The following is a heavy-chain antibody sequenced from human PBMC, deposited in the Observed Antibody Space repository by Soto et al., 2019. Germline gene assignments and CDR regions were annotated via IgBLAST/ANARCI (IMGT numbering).Heavy chain of an antibody. V-gene: IGHV3-64D*08. CDR3: VKDLTSGYPFDY. Sequence: PGESLKISCSASGFTFSSYATHWVRQAPGKGLEYVSAISSNGGSTYYADSVKGRFTISRDNSKNTLYLQMSSLRAEDTAVYYCVKDLTSGYPFDYWGQGTLVTVSS. CDR1: GFTFSSYA. CDR2: ISSNGGST. D-gene: IGHD3-3*01. J-gene: IGHJ4*02.